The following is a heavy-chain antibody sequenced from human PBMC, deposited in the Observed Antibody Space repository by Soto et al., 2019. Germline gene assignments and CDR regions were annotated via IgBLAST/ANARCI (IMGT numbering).Heavy chain of an antibody. D-gene: IGHD2-15*01. CDR2: IIPIFGTR. Sequence: QVQLVQSGAEVKKPGSSVKVSCKASGGTFSNYAITWVRQAPGQGLEWLGRIIPIFGTRDYAQKFQGRVTITADDSTTTAYMELSSMRSDDTAVYYCAKDGGREGYCGHWFDPWGQGTLVTVSS. J-gene: IGHJ5*02. V-gene: IGHV1-69*15. CDR3: AKDGGREGYCGHWFDP. CDR1: GGTFSNYA.